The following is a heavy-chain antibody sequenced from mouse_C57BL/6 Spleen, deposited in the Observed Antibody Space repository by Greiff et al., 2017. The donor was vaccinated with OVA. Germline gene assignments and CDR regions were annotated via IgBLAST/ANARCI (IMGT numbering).Heavy chain of an antibody. CDR3: ARHEDGYGAMDY. CDR1: GYTFTEYS. D-gene: IGHD1-1*01. V-gene: IGHV1-62-2*01. CDR2: IYPGSGSI. Sequence: VQLQQSGAELVKPGASVKLSCKASGYTFTEYSIHWVKQRSGQGLEWIGWIYPGSGSIKYNEKFKDKATLTADKSSSTVYMELSRLTSDDAAVYFCARHEDGYGAMDYWGQGTSVTVSS. J-gene: IGHJ4*01.